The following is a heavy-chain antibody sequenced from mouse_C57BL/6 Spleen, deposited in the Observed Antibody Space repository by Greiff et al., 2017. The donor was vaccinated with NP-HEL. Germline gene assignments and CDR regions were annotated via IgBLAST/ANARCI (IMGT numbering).Heavy chain of an antibody. D-gene: IGHD1-1*01. CDR1: GYAFSSYW. V-gene: IGHV1-80*01. J-gene: IGHJ1*03. CDR3: ARDYYGSSFPYWYFDV. CDR2: IYPGDGDT. Sequence: VQLVESGAELVKPGASVKISCKASGYAFSSYWMNWVKQRPGKGLEWIGQIYPGDGDTNYNGKFKGKATLTPDKSSSTAYMQLSSLTSEDSAVYFCARDYYGSSFPYWYFDVWGTGTTVTVSS.